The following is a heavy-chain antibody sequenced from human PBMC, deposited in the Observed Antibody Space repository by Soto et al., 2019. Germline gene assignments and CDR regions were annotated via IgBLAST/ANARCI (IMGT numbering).Heavy chain of an antibody. J-gene: IGHJ4*02. V-gene: IGHV3-72*01. CDR2: TRNKVNSYTT. CDR1: GFTSSDHY. D-gene: IGHD3-22*01. CDR3: VSSVYNSGYQTHCFDD. Sequence: LSCAFSGFTSSDHYMDWVRQAPGKGLEWVARTRNKVNSYTTEYAASVKGRFTISRDDSKNSLYLQMNSLKIEDTAVYYCVSSVYNSGYQTHCFDDWGTGDLVTV.